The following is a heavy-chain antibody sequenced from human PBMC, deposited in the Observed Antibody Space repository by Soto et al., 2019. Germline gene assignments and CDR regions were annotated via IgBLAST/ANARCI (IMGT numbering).Heavy chain of an antibody. CDR1: GFTFSTYW. D-gene: IGHD3-22*01. J-gene: IGHJ4*02. Sequence: EVQLVESGGDLVQPGGSLRLSCAASGFTFSTYWMHWVRQAPGKGLLWVSRIKTDGTYATYADSVKGRFTISGDNAKNTLYLQMNSLRVEDAAVYYCAAGGSGYYANWGQGPLVTVSS. CDR2: IKTDGTYA. CDR3: AAGGSGYYAN. V-gene: IGHV3-74*01.